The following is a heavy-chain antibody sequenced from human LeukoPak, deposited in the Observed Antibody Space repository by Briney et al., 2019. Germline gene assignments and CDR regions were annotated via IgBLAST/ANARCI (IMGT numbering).Heavy chain of an antibody. J-gene: IGHJ4*02. CDR2: ISSSSSYI. Sequence: NAGGSLRLSCAASGFTFSSYSMNWVRQAPGKGLEWVSSISSSSSYIYYADSVKGRFTISRDNAKNSLYLQMNSLRAEDTAVYYCARLEDQNHFPGDFDYWGQGTLVTVSS. CDR3: ARLEDQNHFPGDFDY. V-gene: IGHV3-21*01. D-gene: IGHD2/OR15-2a*01. CDR1: GFTFSSYS.